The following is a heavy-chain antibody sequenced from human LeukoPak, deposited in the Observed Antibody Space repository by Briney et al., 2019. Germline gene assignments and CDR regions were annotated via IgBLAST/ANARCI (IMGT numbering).Heavy chain of an antibody. D-gene: IGHD3-22*01. CDR3: ARMYYYDSSGSQTLDY. CDR2: IIPIFGTA. Sequence: SVKVSCKASGYTFTSYYMHWVRQAPGQGLEWMGGIIPIFGTANYAQKFQGRVTITADKSTSTAYMELSSLRSEDTAVYYCARMYYYDSSGSQTLDYWGQGTLVTVSS. J-gene: IGHJ4*02. CDR1: GYTFTSYY. V-gene: IGHV1-69*06.